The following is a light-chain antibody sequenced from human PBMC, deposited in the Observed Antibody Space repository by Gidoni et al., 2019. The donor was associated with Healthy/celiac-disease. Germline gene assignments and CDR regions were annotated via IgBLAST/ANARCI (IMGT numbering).Light chain of an antibody. CDR2: EVS. Sequence: QSALTQPPSASGSLGQSVTISCTGTSSDVGGYNYVSWYQPHPGKAPKLMIYEVSKRPSGVPDRFSGSKSGNTASLTVSGLQAEDEADYYCSSYAGSNHYVFGTGTKVTVL. V-gene: IGLV2-8*01. CDR3: SSYAGSNHYV. J-gene: IGLJ1*01. CDR1: SSDVGGYNY.